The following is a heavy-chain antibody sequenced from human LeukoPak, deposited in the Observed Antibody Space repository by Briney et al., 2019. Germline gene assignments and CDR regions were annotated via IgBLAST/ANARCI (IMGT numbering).Heavy chain of an antibody. D-gene: IGHD3-9*01. Sequence: PSETLSLTCTVSGGSISSSSYYWGWIRQPPGTGLEWIGSIYYSGSTYYNPSLKSRVTISVDTSKNQFSLKLSSVTAADTAVYYCASGRVLRYFDWLPPPNDYWGQGTLVTVSS. CDR3: ASGRVLRYFDWLPPPNDY. CDR1: GGSISSSSYY. V-gene: IGHV4-39*01. J-gene: IGHJ4*02. CDR2: IYYSGST.